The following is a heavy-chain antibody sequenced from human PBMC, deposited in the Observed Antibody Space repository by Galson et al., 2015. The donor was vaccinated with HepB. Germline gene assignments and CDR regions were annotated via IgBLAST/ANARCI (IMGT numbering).Heavy chain of an antibody. CDR2: IKSEDEDGTT. CDR1: GFTFSYAW. J-gene: IGHJ4*02. D-gene: IGHD3-10*01. CDR3: VPSLGFGFRNTICATDY. V-gene: IGHV3-15*01. Sequence: SLRLSCAASGFTFSYAWMNWVRQAPGKGLEWVGRIKSEDEDGTTIYAAPVRGRFTISRDDSKNTLYLQMNSLTTEDTAVYHCVPSLGFGFRNTICATDYWGQGTLGPVSS.